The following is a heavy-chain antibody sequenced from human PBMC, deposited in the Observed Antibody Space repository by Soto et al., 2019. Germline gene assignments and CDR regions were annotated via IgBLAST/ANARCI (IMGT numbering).Heavy chain of an antibody. Sequence: ASVKVSCKVSGYTLTELSMHWVRQAPGKGLEWMGGFDPEDGETIYAQKFQGRVTMTEDTSTDTAYMELSSLRSEDTAVYYCATRRNYYDSSGYYPGQLLWGQGTLVTVSS. CDR2: FDPEDGET. CDR3: ATRRNYYDSSGYYPGQLL. V-gene: IGHV1-24*01. CDR1: GYTLTELS. J-gene: IGHJ4*02. D-gene: IGHD3-22*01.